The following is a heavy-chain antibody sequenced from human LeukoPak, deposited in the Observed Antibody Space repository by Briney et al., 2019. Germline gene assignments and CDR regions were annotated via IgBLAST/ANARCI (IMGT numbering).Heavy chain of an antibody. CDR1: GGSISSGSYY. CDR2: IYTSGST. CDR3: ARLPARGSYYFDY. Sequence: PSETLSLTCTVSGGSISSGSYYWSWIRQPAGKGLEWIGRIYTSGSTNYNPSLKSRVTISVDTSKNQFSLKLSSVTAADTAVYYCARLPARGSYYFDYWGQGTLVTVSS. V-gene: IGHV4-61*02. J-gene: IGHJ4*02. D-gene: IGHD2-2*01.